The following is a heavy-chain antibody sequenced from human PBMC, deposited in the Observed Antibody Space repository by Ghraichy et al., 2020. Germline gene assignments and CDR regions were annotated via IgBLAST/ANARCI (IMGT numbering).Heavy chain of an antibody. J-gene: IGHJ4*02. CDR2: IYYSGST. CDR1: GGSISSYY. V-gene: IGHV4-59*01. D-gene: IGHD3-22*01. Sequence: SQTLSLTCTVSGGSISSYYWSWIRQPPGKGLEWIGYIYYSGSTNYNPSLKSRVTISVDTSKNQFSLKLSSVTAADTAVYYCARNRGYYFDYWGQGTLVTVSS. CDR3: ARNRGYYFDY.